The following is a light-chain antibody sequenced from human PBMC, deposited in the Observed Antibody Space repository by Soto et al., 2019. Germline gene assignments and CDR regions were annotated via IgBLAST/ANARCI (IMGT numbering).Light chain of an antibody. CDR2: EVS. Sequence: QSALTQPASVSGSPGQSITISCTGSSSDVGDYDFVSWYQQHPGKAPKLIIYEVSDRPSGVSNRFSGSKSGNTASLTISGLQAEDVAHYYCSSFTSTSTLVVFGGGTKLTVL. J-gene: IGLJ2*01. CDR1: SSDVGDYDF. CDR3: SSFTSTSTLVV. V-gene: IGLV2-14*01.